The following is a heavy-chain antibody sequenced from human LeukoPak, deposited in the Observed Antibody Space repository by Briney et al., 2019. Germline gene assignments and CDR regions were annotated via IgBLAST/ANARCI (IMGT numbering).Heavy chain of an antibody. Sequence: SETLSLTCTVSGGSISSGSYYWSWIRQPAGKGLEWIGRIYTSGSTNYNPSLNSRVTISVDTSKNQFSLKLSSVTAADTAVYYCARGGYDILTGYYISDYWGQGTLVTVSS. CDR1: GGSISSGSYY. V-gene: IGHV4-61*02. J-gene: IGHJ4*02. D-gene: IGHD3-9*01. CDR3: ARGGYDILTGYYISDY. CDR2: IYTSGST.